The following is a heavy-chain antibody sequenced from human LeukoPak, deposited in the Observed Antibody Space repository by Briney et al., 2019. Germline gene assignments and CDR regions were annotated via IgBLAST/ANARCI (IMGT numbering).Heavy chain of an antibody. D-gene: IGHD4-17*01. CDR2: IKPDGSEK. Sequence: GGSLRLSCAASQFTFSTHWMAWVRQAPGKGLEWVATIKPDGSEKYYVDSVKGRFTISRDNAKNSLCVQMDSLRVEDTAVYYCARNPESTGYFDYWGQGTLVTVSS. J-gene: IGHJ4*02. CDR1: QFTFSTHW. V-gene: IGHV3-7*01. CDR3: ARNPESTGYFDY.